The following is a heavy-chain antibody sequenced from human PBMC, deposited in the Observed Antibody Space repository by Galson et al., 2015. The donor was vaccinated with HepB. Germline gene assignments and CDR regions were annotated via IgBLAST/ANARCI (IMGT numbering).Heavy chain of an antibody. V-gene: IGHV3-30*03. D-gene: IGHD6-13*01. CDR2: ISLDGSNK. CDR1: GFIFSNYG. Sequence: SLRLSCAASGFIFSNYGMHWVRQVPGKGLEWVTAISLDGSNKHHADSVKGRFTISRDDSKNTVYLQMDSLRPEDTAVYYCARDRTRSWTFDYWGQGTLVTVSS. CDR3: ARDRTRSWTFDY. J-gene: IGHJ4*02.